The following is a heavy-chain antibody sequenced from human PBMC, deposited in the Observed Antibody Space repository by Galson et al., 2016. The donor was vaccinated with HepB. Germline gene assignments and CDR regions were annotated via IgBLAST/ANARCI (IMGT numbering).Heavy chain of an antibody. CDR2: IAYRWTT. CDR1: GWPFSGYY. V-gene: IGHV4-34*01. Sequence: ETLSLTRAVYGWPFSGYYLTRIRQPPGKGLEGIWDIAYRWTTNYKPSLTSRVSVPVDTSKNPFYLRLNSVTAADPAVYYCARGRGRRRCGGVFDYWGQGALVTGSS. CDR3: ARGRGRRRCGGVFDY. J-gene: IGHJ4*02. D-gene: IGHD2-21*01.